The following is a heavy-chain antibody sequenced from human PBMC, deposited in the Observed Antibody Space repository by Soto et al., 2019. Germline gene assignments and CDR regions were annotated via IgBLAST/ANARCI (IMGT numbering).Heavy chain of an antibody. CDR1: GFSLSTSGVG. CDR3: AHTTYLYMNFGY. J-gene: IGHJ4*02. Sequence: QITLKESGPTLVKPTQTLTLTCTFSGFSLSTSGVGVGWIRQPPGKALEWLALIYWDDDKRYSPSLKSRLTNTKDTSKNPVVLTMTNMDPVDTATYYCAHTTYLYMNFGYWCQGTLVTVAS. V-gene: IGHV2-5*02. D-gene: IGHD2-2*01. CDR2: IYWDDDK.